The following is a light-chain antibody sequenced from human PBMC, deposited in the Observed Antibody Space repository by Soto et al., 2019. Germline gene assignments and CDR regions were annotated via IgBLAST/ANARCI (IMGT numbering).Light chain of an antibody. J-gene: IGKJ3*01. CDR1: QSVSSN. Sequence: EIVMTQSPATLSVSPGERATLSCRASQSVSSNLAWYQQKPGQAPRLLIYGASTRATGIPARFSGSGSGTEFTLTISSLQSEDFADYYCQQYNNWPFTFGTGTKVDIK. V-gene: IGKV3-15*01. CDR2: GAS. CDR3: QQYNNWPFT.